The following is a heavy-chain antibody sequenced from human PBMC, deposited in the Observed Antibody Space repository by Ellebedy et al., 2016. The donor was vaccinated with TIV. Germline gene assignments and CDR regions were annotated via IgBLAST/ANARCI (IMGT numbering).Heavy chain of an antibody. D-gene: IGHD5/OR15-5a*01. CDR2: INHISGGT. V-gene: IGHV1-2*02. CDR1: GYTFTDYY. J-gene: IGHJ4*02. CDR3: TRDLTNIVSGDY. Sequence: AASVKVSCKTSGYTFTDYYIHWVRQAPGQGLEWMAWINHISGGTNYAQKFQGRITVTRDTSTSTAFLELSSLRFDDTPVYYCTRDLTNIVSGDYWGQGTLVTVSS.